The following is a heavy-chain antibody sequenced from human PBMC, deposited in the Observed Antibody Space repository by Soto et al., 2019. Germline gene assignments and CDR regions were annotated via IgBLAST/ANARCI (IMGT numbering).Heavy chain of an antibody. Sequence: GGSLRLSCAASGFTFSSYAMSWVRQAPGKGLEWVSAISGSGGSTYYADSVKGRFTISRDNSKNTLYLQMNSLRAEDTAVYYCAKGPASVYYYYYMDVWGKGTTVTVSS. CDR1: GFTFSSYA. V-gene: IGHV3-23*01. CDR3: AKGPASVYYYYYMDV. CDR2: ISGSGGST. J-gene: IGHJ6*03.